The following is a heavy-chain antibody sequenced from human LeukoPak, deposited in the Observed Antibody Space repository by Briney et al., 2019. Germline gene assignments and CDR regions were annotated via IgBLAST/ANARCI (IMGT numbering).Heavy chain of an antibody. Sequence: GASVNVSYQASGGSFSSYALRWVRQPPGRGLEWMGRIIHIFGIANYAQKFQGRVTITADKSTSTAYMELSSLRSEDTAVYYCARAGSSLVWFDPWGQGTLVTVSS. V-gene: IGHV1-69*04. J-gene: IGHJ5*02. CDR1: GGSFSSYA. CDR2: IIHIFGIA. D-gene: IGHD6-6*01. CDR3: ARAGSSLVWFDP.